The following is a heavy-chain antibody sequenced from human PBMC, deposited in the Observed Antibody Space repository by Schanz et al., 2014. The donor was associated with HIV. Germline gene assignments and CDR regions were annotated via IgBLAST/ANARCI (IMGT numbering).Heavy chain of an antibody. D-gene: IGHD2-15*01. CDR1: GYTFTTYY. CDR3: ARGYCGGGTCYSGDY. Sequence: QVWLVQSGAEVKKPGASVKVSCKASGYTFTTYYMHWVRQAPGQGLEWMGIINPSGGSTSYAQKFQGRVTMTRDTSTSTVYMQLSSLRSDDTAVYYCARGYCGGGTCYSGDYWGQGTLVTVSS. J-gene: IGHJ4*02. CDR2: INPSGGST. V-gene: IGHV1-46*01.